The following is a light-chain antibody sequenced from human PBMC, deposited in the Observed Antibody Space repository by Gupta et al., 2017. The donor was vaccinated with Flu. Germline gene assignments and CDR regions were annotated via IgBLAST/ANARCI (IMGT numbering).Light chain of an antibody. J-gene: IGKJ1*01. CDR1: QSISSY. CDR3: QQRYSTPMT. CDR2: AAS. Sequence: DIQMTQSPSSLSASVGDSVTITCRASQSISSYLNWYQQKPGKAPKLLIYAASSLQSGVPSRFSGSGSGTDFTLTISRRQPEDFATYYCQQRYSTPMTFGQGTKVEIK. V-gene: IGKV1-39*01.